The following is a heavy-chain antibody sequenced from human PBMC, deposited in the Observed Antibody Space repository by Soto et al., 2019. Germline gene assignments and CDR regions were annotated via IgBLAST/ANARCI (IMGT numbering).Heavy chain of an antibody. CDR3: ARGMTTVTRGYYYYMDV. J-gene: IGHJ6*03. D-gene: IGHD4-17*01. Sequence: QVQLQQWGAGLLKPSETLSLTCAVYGGSFSGYYWSWIRQPPGKGLEWIGEINHSGSTNYNPSLSSRVTISVDTSKNQFSLMLSSVTAADTAVYYCARGMTTVTRGYYYYMDVWGKGTTVTVSS. V-gene: IGHV4-34*01. CDR1: GGSFSGYY. CDR2: INHSGST.